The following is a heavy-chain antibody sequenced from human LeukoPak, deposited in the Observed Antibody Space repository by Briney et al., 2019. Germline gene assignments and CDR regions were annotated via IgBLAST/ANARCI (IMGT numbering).Heavy chain of an antibody. V-gene: IGHV4-34*01. D-gene: IGHD1-1*01. J-gene: IGHJ4*02. Sequence: SETLSLTCAVYGVSFSGYYWSWIRQPPGKGLEWIGEINHSGSTNYNPSLKSRVTISVDTSKNQFSLKLSSVTAADTAVYYCARGHLNQLELLYYFDYWGQGTLVTVSS. CDR2: INHSGST. CDR1: GVSFSGYY. CDR3: ARGHLNQLELLYYFDY.